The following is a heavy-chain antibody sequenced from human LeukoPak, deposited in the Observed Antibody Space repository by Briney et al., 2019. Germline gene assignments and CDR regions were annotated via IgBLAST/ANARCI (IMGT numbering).Heavy chain of an antibody. CDR2: ISVSGGSA. Sequence: PGGSLRLSCAASGFTFSSYAMSWVRQAPGKGLEWVSSISVSGGSAYYADSVKGRFTISRDNSKNTLYLQMNSLRAEDTAVYYCTQTFFRYNGNYADYWGQGTLVTVSS. J-gene: IGHJ4*02. V-gene: IGHV3-23*01. CDR3: TQTFFRYNGNYADY. D-gene: IGHD1-26*01. CDR1: GFTFSSYA.